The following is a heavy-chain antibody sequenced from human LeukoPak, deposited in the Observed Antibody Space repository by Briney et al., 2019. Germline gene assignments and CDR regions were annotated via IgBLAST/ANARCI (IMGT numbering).Heavy chain of an antibody. D-gene: IGHD2-2*01. V-gene: IGHV4-34*01. Sequence: SETLSLTRAVYGGSFSGYYWSWIRQPPGKGLEWIGEINHSGSTNYNPSLKSRVTISVDTSKNQFSLKLSSVTAADTAVYYCARDKRTPPYYMDVWGKGTTVTISS. CDR1: GGSFSGYY. CDR3: ARDKRTPPYYMDV. J-gene: IGHJ6*03. CDR2: INHSGST.